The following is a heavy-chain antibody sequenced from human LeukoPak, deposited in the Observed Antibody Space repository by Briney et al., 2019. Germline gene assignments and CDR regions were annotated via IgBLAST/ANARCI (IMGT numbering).Heavy chain of an antibody. Sequence: PGVSLRLCCRASGCTCNIYTINWVRKAPGKGLEWVSSISSTSSDIHYADSVKGRFTIFRDNAKNSLYLQMSSLRAEDTAVYYCARRGGDATGHQGDFDYWGQGTLVSVSS. J-gene: IGHJ4*02. D-gene: IGHD2-8*02. CDR1: GCTCNIYT. CDR3: ARRGGDATGHQGDFDY. CDR2: ISSTSSDI. V-gene: IGHV3-21*01.